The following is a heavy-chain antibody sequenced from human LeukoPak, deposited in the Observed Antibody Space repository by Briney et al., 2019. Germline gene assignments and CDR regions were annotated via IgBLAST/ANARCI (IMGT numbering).Heavy chain of an antibody. CDR3: ARDRSSIFHS. CDR1: GYPLDVYG. CDR2: ISESGDYT. Sequence: TGVSLTLSCEVSGYPLDVYGMRCVRHRPGGGLEWVSVISESGDYTVYTAFVKGRFTISRDSAKNSLYLQMNSLRSEDPAFYYCARDRSSIFHSWGRGTLVTVSS. V-gene: IGHV3-20*04. J-gene: IGHJ5*02. D-gene: IGHD3-3*01.